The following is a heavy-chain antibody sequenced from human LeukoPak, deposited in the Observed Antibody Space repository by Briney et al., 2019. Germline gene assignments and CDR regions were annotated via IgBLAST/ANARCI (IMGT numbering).Heavy chain of an antibody. V-gene: IGHV3-33*07. D-gene: IGHD6-19*01. J-gene: IGHJ4*02. CDR3: ARAEKIAVAGMGYYFDY. CDR1: GFTFNKSW. Sequence: GGSLRLSCAASGFTFNKSWMSWVRQAPGKGLEWVAVIWYDGSNKYYADSVKGRFTISRDNSKNTLYLQMNSLRAEDTAVYYCARAEKIAVAGMGYYFDYWGQGTLVTVSS. CDR2: IWYDGSNK.